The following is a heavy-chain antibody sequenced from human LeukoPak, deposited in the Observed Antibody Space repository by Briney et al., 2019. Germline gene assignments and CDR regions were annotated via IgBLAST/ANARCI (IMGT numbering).Heavy chain of an antibody. Sequence: SETLSLTCTVSGGSISSYYWSWIRQPPGKGLEWIGYIYYSGSTNYNPSLKSRATISVDTSKNQFSLKLSSVTAADTAVYYCARGYYDILTSDAFDIWGQGTMVTVSS. J-gene: IGHJ3*02. CDR2: IYYSGST. CDR1: GGSISSYY. V-gene: IGHV4-59*01. D-gene: IGHD3-9*01. CDR3: ARGYYDILTSDAFDI.